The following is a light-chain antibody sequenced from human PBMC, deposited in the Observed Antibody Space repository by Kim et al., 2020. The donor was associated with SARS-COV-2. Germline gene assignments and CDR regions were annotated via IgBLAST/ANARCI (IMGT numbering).Light chain of an antibody. CDR2: YDS. CDR3: QVWDSSSDHRVV. Sequence: PGKTGRVSCGGNSIGSKSVHWYQQKSGQAPLLVISYDSDRPSGIPERFSGSNSGNTATLTISRVEAGDEADYYCQVWDSSSDHRVVFGGGTQLTVL. J-gene: IGLJ2*01. CDR1: SIGSKS. V-gene: IGLV3-21*04.